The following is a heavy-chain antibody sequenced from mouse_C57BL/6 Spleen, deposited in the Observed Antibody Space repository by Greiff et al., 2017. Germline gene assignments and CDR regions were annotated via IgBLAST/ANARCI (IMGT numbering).Heavy chain of an antibody. D-gene: IGHD2-1*01. V-gene: IGHV5-17*01. CDR3: ARSLSTYFDY. CDR2: ISSCSSTI. Sequence: EVKVVESGGGLVKPGGSLKLSCAASGFTFSDYGMHWVRQAPEKGLAWVAYISSCSSTIYYADTVKGRFTISRDNAKNTLFLQMTSLRSEDTAMYYCARSLSTYFDYWGQGTTLTVSS. CDR1: GFTFSDYG. J-gene: IGHJ2*01.